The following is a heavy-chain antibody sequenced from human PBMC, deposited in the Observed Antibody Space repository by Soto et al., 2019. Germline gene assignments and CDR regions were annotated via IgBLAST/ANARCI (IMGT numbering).Heavy chain of an antibody. V-gene: IGHV3-30*18. CDR3: AKDSHYDILTGYYRGGYYFDY. J-gene: IGHJ4*02. D-gene: IGHD3-9*01. CDR2: ISYDGSNK. CDR1: GFNFRSYG. Sequence: GGSLRLSCAASGFNFRSYGMHWVRQAPGKGLEWVAVISYDGSNKYYAVSVKGRFTISRDNSKNTLYLQMNSLRAEDTAVYYCAKDSHYDILTGYYRGGYYFDYWGQGTLVTVSS.